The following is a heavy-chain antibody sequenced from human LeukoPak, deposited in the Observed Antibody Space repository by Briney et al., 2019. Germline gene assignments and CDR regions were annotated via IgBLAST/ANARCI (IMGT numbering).Heavy chain of an antibody. Sequence: SETLSLTCNVSGGSISSHYWSWIRQPAGKGLEWIGRIYSSGSINYNPSLKSRVTMSADTSKNQFSLKLRSVTAADTAVYYRARVAEGSGRYFPDYWGQGTLVTVSS. D-gene: IGHD3-10*01. V-gene: IGHV4-4*07. CDR2: IYSSGSI. J-gene: IGHJ4*02. CDR1: GGSISSHY. CDR3: ARVAEGSGRYFPDY.